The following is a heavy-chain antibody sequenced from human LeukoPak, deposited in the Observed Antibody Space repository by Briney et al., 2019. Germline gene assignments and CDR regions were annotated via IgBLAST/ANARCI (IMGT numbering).Heavy chain of an antibody. J-gene: IGHJ3*02. CDR3: AREENDLDT. Sequence: GGSLRLSCVASGSTFSTNSMHWVRQAPGKGLVCVSVINSDVSWTSYAGSVKGRFTISRDNAKNTLYLQMNSRRAEDTAVYYCAREENDLDTWGQGTMVTVSS. CDR2: INSDVSWT. CDR1: GSTFSTNS. V-gene: IGHV3-74*01.